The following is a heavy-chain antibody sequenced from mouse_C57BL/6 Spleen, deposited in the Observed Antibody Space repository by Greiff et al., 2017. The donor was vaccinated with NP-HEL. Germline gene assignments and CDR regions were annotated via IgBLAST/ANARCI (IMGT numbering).Heavy chain of an antibody. CDR3: AREDYSNLFAY. J-gene: IGHJ3*01. CDR2: IDPSDSYT. V-gene: IGHV1-59*01. CDR1: GYTFTSYW. D-gene: IGHD2-5*01. Sequence: QVQLQQPGAELVRPGTSVKLSCKASGYTFTSYWMHWVKQRPGQGLEWIGVIDPSDSYTNYNQKFKGKATLTVDTSSSTAYMQLSSLTSEDSAVYYCAREDYSNLFAYWGQGTLVTVSA.